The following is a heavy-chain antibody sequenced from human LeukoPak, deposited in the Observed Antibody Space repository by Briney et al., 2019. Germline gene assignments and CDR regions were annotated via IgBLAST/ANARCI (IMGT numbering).Heavy chain of an antibody. CDR1: GGSISSYY. CDR2: IYTSGGT. CDR3: ARDLIAAAGTRNWFDP. Sequence: SETLSLTCTVSGGSISSYYWSWIRQPAGKELEWIGRIYTSGGTNYNPSLKSRATMSVDTSKNQFSLKLSSVTAADTAVYYCARDLIAAAGTRNWFDPWGQGTLVTVSS. D-gene: IGHD6-13*01. V-gene: IGHV4-4*07. J-gene: IGHJ5*02.